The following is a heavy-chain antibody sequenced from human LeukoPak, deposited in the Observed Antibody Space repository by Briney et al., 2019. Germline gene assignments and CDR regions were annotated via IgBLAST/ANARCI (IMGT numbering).Heavy chain of an antibody. D-gene: IGHD3-10*01. CDR2: IYSDERT. J-gene: IGHJ4*02. CDR1: GFTFSSYD. CDR3: TRGQGYEYGSGISYYFDY. Sequence: PGGSLRLSCAASGFTFSSYDMNWVRQAPGKGLEWVSVIYSDERTFHADSVKGRFAISRDNSKNTLYLQMNNLRAEDTAVYYCTRGQGYEYGSGISYYFDYWGRGTLVTVSS. V-gene: IGHV3-66*01.